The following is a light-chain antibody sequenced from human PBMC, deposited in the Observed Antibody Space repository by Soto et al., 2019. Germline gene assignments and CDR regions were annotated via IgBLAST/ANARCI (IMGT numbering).Light chain of an antibody. Sequence: EIVLTHSPGTLSLSPLKRATLSCRASQSVSNNYLAWYQQKPGQAPRLLIYGAFSRATGIPDRFSGGGSGTDFTLTISRLEPEDFAVYYCQQYGSSPLTFGGGTKVDIK. CDR3: QQYGSSPLT. CDR2: GAF. V-gene: IGKV3-20*01. J-gene: IGKJ4*01. CDR1: QSVSNNY.